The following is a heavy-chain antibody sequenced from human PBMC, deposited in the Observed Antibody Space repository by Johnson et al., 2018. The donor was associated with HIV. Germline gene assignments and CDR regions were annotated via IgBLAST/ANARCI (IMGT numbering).Heavy chain of an antibody. D-gene: IGHD3-16*01. J-gene: IGHJ3*02. Sequence: QVQLVESGGGVVQPGRSLRLSCAASGFTFSSYGMHWVRQAPGKGLEWVAVISYNGSNKYYADSVKGRFTISRDNAKNTLYVQMNSLRAEDTAVYYCAGGRGTFDIWGQGTMVTVSS. CDR1: GFTFSSYG. CDR3: AGGRGTFDI. V-gene: IGHV3-30*03. CDR2: ISYNGSNK.